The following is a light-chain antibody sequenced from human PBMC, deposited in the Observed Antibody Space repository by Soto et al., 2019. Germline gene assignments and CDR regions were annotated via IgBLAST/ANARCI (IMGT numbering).Light chain of an antibody. CDR1: QSVSSN. CDR2: AAS. V-gene: IGKV3-15*01. J-gene: IGKJ1*01. CDR3: QQYNNWPPWT. Sequence: EIVMTQSPATLSVSPGERATLSCRASQSVSSNLAWYQQKPGQAPRLLIYAASTRATGIPARFSGSGPGTEFTLTISSLQSEDFAVYYCQQYNNWPPWTFGQGTKVDIK.